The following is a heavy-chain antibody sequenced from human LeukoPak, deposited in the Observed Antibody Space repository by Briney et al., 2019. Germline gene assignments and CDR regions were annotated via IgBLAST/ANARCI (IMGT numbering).Heavy chain of an antibody. V-gene: IGHV3-48*03. Sequence: GGSLRLSCATSGFTFSSYEINWVRQAPGKGLEWISYITTSGTSTYYADSVKGRFTISRDNGKTALSLQMNSLRAEDTAVYYCVVHSATSCYWGQGTLVTVSS. CDR2: ITTSGTST. J-gene: IGHJ4*02. CDR3: VVHSATSCY. D-gene: IGHD1-26*01. CDR1: GFTFSSYE.